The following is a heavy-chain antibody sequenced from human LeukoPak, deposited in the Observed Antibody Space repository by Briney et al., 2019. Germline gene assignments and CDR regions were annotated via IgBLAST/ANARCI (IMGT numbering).Heavy chain of an antibody. J-gene: IGHJ4*02. Sequence: SETLSLTCTVSGGSISSYYWSWIRQPPGKGLEWIGYIYYSGSTNYNPSLKSRVTISVDASKNQFSLKLSSVTAADTAVYYCARDHYYGSGTLDYWGRGALVTVSS. CDR3: ARDHYYGSGTLDY. CDR2: IYYSGST. V-gene: IGHV4-59*01. D-gene: IGHD3-10*01. CDR1: GGSISSYY.